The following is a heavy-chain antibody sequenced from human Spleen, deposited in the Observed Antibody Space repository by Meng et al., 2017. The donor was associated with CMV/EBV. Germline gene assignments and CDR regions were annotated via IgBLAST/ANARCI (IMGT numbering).Heavy chain of an antibody. CDR1: AFTVTRYH. Sequence: QGQLVQSGAELKQPGASVRLSCKASAFTVTRYHMHWVRQAPGQGLEWMTMIKSDGNTKIYAEKFHDRVTMTRDTSTSTLYLELSSLRSEDTAVYYCAREQPHTYFFDSWGQGALVTVSS. CDR2: IKSDGNTK. CDR3: AREQPHTYFFDS. D-gene: IGHD5-18*01. V-gene: IGHV1-46*01. J-gene: IGHJ4*02.